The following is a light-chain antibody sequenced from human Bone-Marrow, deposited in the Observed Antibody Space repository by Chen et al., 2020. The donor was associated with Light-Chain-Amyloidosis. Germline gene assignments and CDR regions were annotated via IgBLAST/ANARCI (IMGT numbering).Light chain of an antibody. CDR1: NIGSTS. CDR3: QVWDRSSDRPV. Sequence: SYVLTQPSSVSVAPGQPATIACGGNNIGSTSVHWYQQTPGQAPLLVVYDDSDRPSGIPERLSGSNSGNTATLTIRRVEGGDEADYYCQVWDRSSDRPVFGGGTKLTVL. V-gene: IGLV3-21*02. CDR2: DDS. J-gene: IGLJ3*02.